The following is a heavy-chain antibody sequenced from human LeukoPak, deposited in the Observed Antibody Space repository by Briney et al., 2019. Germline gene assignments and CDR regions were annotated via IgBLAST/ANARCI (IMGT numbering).Heavy chain of an antibody. CDR2: IYASGSA. D-gene: IGHD7-27*01. CDR3: ARGTGDTFDF. J-gene: IGHJ4*02. Sequence: SETLSLTCTVSGGSLSSDYWSWIRHPAGKGLEWIGRIYASGSANYNPSLKSRVTMSVDTSRNQFSPKLSSVTAADTAVYFCARGTGDTFDFWGRGTLVTVSS. V-gene: IGHV4-4*07. CDR1: GGSLSSDY.